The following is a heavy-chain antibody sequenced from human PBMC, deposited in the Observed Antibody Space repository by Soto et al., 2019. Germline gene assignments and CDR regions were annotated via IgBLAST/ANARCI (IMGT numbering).Heavy chain of an antibody. J-gene: IGHJ4*02. V-gene: IGHV4-34*01. CDR3: ARDDSTGGFDF. D-gene: IGHD6-19*01. CDR1: GGSFSGYY. CDR2: INHSGST. Sequence: SETLSLTCAVYGGSFSGYYWSWIRQPPGKGLEWIGEINHSGSTNYNPSLKSRVTISVDTSKNQFSLKLSSVTAADTAVYYCARDDSTGGFDFWGQGTLVTVSS.